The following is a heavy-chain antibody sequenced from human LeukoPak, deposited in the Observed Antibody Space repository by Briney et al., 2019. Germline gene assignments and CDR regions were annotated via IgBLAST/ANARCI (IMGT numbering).Heavy chain of an antibody. CDR3: ARDSDVVVPAASTGYWFDP. CDR1: GGTFSSYA. Sequence: SVKVSCKASGGTFSSYAISWVRQAPGQGLEWMGRIIPIFGIANYAQEFRGRVTITADKSTSTAYMELSSLRSEDTAVYYCARDSDVVVPAASTGYWFDPWGQGTLVTVSS. D-gene: IGHD2-2*01. V-gene: IGHV1-69*04. J-gene: IGHJ5*02. CDR2: IIPIFGIA.